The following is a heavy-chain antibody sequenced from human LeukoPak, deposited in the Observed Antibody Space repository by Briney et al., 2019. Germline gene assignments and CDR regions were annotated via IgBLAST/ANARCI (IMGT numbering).Heavy chain of an antibody. V-gene: IGHV1-2*02. Sequence: GASVKLSCKASGYTFTDYYMNWVRQAPGQGLEWMGWIHPNSGGTNYAQKIQGRVTMTRDTSISTAYMELSRLTFDDTAVYYCGRKSASRKTSEFDYWGQGTLVTVSS. CDR1: GYTFTDYY. D-gene: IGHD2-2*01. CDR2: IHPNSGGT. J-gene: IGHJ4*02. CDR3: GRKSASRKTSEFDY.